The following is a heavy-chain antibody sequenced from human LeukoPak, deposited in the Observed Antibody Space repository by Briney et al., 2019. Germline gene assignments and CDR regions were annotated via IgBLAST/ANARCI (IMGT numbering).Heavy chain of an antibody. Sequence: GGSLRLSCAASGFTFSSYEMNWVRQAPGKGLEWVANIKQDGSEKYYVDSVKGRFTISRDNAKNSLYLQMNSLRAEDTAVYYCAREERAFDIWGQGTTVTVSS. CDR3: AREERAFDI. CDR2: IKQDGSEK. J-gene: IGHJ3*02. V-gene: IGHV3-7*01. CDR1: GFTFSSYE.